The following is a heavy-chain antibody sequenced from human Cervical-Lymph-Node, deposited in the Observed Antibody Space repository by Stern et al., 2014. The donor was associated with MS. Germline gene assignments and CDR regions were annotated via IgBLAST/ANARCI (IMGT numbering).Heavy chain of an antibody. CDR2: IDPGDCDT. J-gene: IGHJ4*02. D-gene: IGHD4-17*01. Sequence: EVQLVESGAEVKKPGESLKISCKGSGYSFTANWIAWVRQMPGQGLEWMVIIDPGDCDTRYSPSFQGQLTISADKSISTAYLQWSSLKASDTAMYYCARDYGDYAFDYWGQGTLVTVSS. V-gene: IGHV5-51*01. CDR3: ARDYGDYAFDY. CDR1: GYSFTANW.